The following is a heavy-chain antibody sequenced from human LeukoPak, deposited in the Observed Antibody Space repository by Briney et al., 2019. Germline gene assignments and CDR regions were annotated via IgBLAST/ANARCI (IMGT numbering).Heavy chain of an antibody. CDR1: GVSISSGSYY. D-gene: IGHD3-9*01. CDR3: ARAPGDWAFDI. CDR2: IYTSGST. J-gene: IGHJ3*02. V-gene: IGHV4-61*02. Sequence: SETLSLTCTVSGVSISSGSYYWSWIRQPAGKGLEWIGRIYTSGSTNYYPSLKSRVTISVDTSKNQFSLKLSSVTAADTAVYYCARAPGDWAFDIWGQGTMVTVSS.